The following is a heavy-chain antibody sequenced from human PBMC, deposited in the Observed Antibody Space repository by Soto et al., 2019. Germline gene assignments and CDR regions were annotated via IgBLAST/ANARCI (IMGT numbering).Heavy chain of an antibody. CDR3: ATGYYDSSGPGAWWFDP. CDR1: GYTLTELS. Sequence: ASVKVSGKVSGYTLTELSMHWLRQAPGKGLEWMGGFDPEDGETIYAQKFQGRVTMTEDTSTDTAYMELSSLRSEDTAVYYCATGYYDSSGPGAWWFDPWGQGTLVTVSS. J-gene: IGHJ5*02. CDR2: FDPEDGET. D-gene: IGHD3-22*01. V-gene: IGHV1-24*01.